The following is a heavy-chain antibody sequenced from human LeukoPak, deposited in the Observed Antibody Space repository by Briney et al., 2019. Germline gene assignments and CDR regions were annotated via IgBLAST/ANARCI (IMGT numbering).Heavy chain of an antibody. J-gene: IGHJ6*02. Sequence: GGSLRLSCAASGFTFSSYAMHWVRQAPGKGREWVAVISYDGSNKYYADSVKGRFTISRDNSKNTLYLQMNSLRAEDTAVYYCARGSRRTHYYYYGMDVWGQGTTVTVSS. CDR2: ISYDGSNK. CDR3: ARGSRRTHYYYYGMDV. V-gene: IGHV3-30-3*01. CDR1: GFTFSSYA.